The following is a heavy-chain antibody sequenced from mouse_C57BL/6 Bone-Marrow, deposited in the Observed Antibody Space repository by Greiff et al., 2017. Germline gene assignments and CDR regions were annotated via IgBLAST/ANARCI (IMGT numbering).Heavy chain of an antibody. CDR2: IDPNSGGT. J-gene: IGHJ1*03. CDR1: GYTFTSYW. D-gene: IGHD1-1*01. Sequence: QVHVKQPGAELVKPGASVKLSCKASGYTFTSYWMHWVKQRPGRGLEWIGRIDPNSGGTKYNEKFKSKATLTVDKPSSTAYMQLSSLTSEDSAVSYCARYYYGSSHWYFDVWGTGTTVTVSS. CDR3: ARYYYGSSHWYFDV. V-gene: IGHV1-72*01.